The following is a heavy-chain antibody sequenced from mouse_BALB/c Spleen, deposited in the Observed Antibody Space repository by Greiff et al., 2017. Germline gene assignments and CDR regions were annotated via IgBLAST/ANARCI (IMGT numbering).Heavy chain of an antibody. D-gene: IGHD1-1*01. Sequence: EVQGVESGGGLVKPGGSLKLSCAASGFTFSDYYMYWVRQTPEKRLEWVATISDGGSYTYYPDSVKGRFTISRDNAMNNLYLQMSSLKSEDTAMYYCARGTVVAGFAYWGQGTLVTVSA. V-gene: IGHV5-4*02. CDR1: GFTFSDYY. J-gene: IGHJ3*01. CDR2: ISDGGSYT. CDR3: ARGTVVAGFAY.